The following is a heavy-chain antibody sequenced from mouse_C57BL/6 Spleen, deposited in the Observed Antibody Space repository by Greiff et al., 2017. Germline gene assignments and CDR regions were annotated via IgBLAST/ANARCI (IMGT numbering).Heavy chain of an antibody. J-gene: IGHJ4*01. CDR1: GYTFTSYW. D-gene: IGHD1-1*01. V-gene: IGHV1-55*01. Sequence: QVHVKQPGAELVKPGASVKMSCKASGYTFTSYWITWVKQRPGQGLEWIGDIYPGSGSTNYNEKFKSKATLTVDTSSSTAYMQLSSLTSEDSAVYYCAGGITTVVAPYYYAMDYWGQGTSVTVSS. CDR3: AGGITTVVAPYYYAMDY. CDR2: IYPGSGST.